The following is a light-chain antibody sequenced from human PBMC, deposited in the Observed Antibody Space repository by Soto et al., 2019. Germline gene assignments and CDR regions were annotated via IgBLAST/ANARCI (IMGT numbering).Light chain of an antibody. V-gene: IGKV3-11*01. J-gene: IGKJ2*01. Sequence: DIVLTQSPATLSLSPGERVTLSCSTSQSVSAYLAWYRQKPGQAPRLLIHDVSSRATDVPARFSGSGSGTHFTLTISSLEPAAFATYYCQQRSAWPYTLGPGNRLEI. CDR3: QQRSAWPYT. CDR2: DVS. CDR1: QSVSAY.